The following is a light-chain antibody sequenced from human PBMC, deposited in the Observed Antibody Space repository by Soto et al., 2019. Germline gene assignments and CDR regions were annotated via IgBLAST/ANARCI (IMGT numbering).Light chain of an antibody. V-gene: IGLV1-47*01. CDR2: RNN. CDR3: AAWDDSLSGDVV. J-gene: IGLJ2*01. Sequence: HSVLTQPPSASGTPGQRVTISCSGSSSNIGSNYVYWYQQLPGTAPKLLIYRNNQRPSGVPDRFSGSKSGTSASLAISGLRSEDEADYYCAAWDDSLSGDVVFGGGTKLTVL. CDR1: SSNIGSNY.